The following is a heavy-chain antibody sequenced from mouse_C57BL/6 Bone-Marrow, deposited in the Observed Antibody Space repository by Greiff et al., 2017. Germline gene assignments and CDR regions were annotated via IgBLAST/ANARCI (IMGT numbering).Heavy chain of an antibody. Sequence: QVQLQQPGAELVKPGASVKLSCKASGYTFTSYWMQWVKQRPGQGLEWIGEIDPSDSYTNYNQKFKGKATLTVDTSSRTAYMQLSSLTSEDSAVYYCARSNWDPWFAYWGQGTLVTVSA. CDR1: GYTFTSYW. CDR3: ARSNWDPWFAY. D-gene: IGHD4-1*02. J-gene: IGHJ3*01. CDR2: IDPSDSYT. V-gene: IGHV1-50*01.